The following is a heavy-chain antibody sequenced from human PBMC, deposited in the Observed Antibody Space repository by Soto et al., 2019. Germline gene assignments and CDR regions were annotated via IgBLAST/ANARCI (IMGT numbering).Heavy chain of an antibody. CDR3: VGTAQLERRHREETLFVGGYYYYGMDV. V-gene: IGHV1-69*13. CDR2: IIPIFGTA. CDR1: GGTFSGYA. D-gene: IGHD1-1*01. Sequence: SVKVSCKASGGTFSGYAISWVRQAPGQGLEWMGGIIPIFGTANYAQKFQGRVTITADESTSTAYMELSSLRSEDTAVYYCVGTAQLERRHREETLFVGGYYYYGMDVWGQGTTVTVSS. J-gene: IGHJ6*02.